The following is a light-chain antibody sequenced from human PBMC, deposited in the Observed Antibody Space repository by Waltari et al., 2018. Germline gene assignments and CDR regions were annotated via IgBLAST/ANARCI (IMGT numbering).Light chain of an antibody. J-gene: IGKJ3*01. CDR2: GAS. Sequence: ETVMTQSPANLSVSPGERVILSCRASQTIRRDLAWYQQNPGQSPRRLIYGASTRATAIPARFSGSGSGTEFTLTISSRQSEDFAFYYCQQYDHWPPAFGPGTKVDVK. V-gene: IGKV3-15*01. CDR1: QTIRRD. CDR3: QQYDHWPPA.